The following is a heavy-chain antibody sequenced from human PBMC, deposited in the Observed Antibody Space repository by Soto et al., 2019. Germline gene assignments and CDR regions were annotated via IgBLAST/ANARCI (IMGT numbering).Heavy chain of an antibody. V-gene: IGHV3-74*01. CDR3: VRTSLVVAAATREDY. D-gene: IGHD2-15*01. CDR2: INSDGSSP. Sequence: EVQLVESGGGLVQPGVSVRLSCAASGFTFSTYWMQLVLQAPGKGLVWLSRINSDGSSPSYADSVKGRFTISRDNAKNTLYPQMNSLRAEDTAVYYCVRTSLVVAAATREDYWGQGTLVTVSS. CDR1: GFTFSTYW. J-gene: IGHJ4*02.